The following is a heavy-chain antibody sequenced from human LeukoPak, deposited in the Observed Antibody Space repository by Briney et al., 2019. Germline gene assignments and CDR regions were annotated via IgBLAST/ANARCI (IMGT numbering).Heavy chain of an antibody. CDR2: INHSDST. Sequence: PSETLSLACAVYGWSFSGYYWSWIRQPPGKGLEWIGEINHSDSTNYNPSLKSRVTISVDTSKNQFSLKLSSVTAADTAVYYCARGPHTGVNYYDSSGYYYWGQGTLVTVPS. CDR1: GWSFSGYY. V-gene: IGHV4-34*01. CDR3: ARGPHTGVNYYDSSGYYY. J-gene: IGHJ4*02. D-gene: IGHD3-22*01.